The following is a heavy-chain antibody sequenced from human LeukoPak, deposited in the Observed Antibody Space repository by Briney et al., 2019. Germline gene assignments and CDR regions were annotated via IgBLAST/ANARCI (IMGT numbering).Heavy chain of an antibody. CDR1: GFPISTNG. J-gene: IGHJ6*03. CDR3: ARGALYYMDV. CDR2: IVGGDGGT. Sequence: GGSLRLSCAASGFPISTNGMSWVRQAPGKGREWVSGIVGGDGGTYYADSVKGRFIISRDNSKNTLYVQMNSLRAEDTAVYYCARGALYYMDVWGKGTTVTISS. V-gene: IGHV3-23*01.